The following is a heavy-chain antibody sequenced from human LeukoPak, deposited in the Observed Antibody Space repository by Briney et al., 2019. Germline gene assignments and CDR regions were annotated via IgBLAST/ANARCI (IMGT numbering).Heavy chain of an antibody. CDR2: INHSGST. Sequence: PLGTPSLPSAVSGGAFRGFFWGWVPPPPREGPGWVGEINHSGSTNYNPSLKSRVTISVDTSKNQFSLKLSSVTAADTAVYYCARAGWLRTKGYFDYWGQGTLVTVSS. CDR3: ARAGWLRTKGYFDY. CDR1: GGAFRGFF. D-gene: IGHD5-12*01. V-gene: IGHV4-34*01. J-gene: IGHJ4*02.